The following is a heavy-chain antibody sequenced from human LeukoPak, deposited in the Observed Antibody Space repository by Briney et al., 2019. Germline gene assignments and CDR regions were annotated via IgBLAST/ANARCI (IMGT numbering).Heavy chain of an antibody. CDR3: ATYSSLNRREFQY. J-gene: IGHJ1*01. CDR1: GFTVSSNY. CDR2: IKTDGSEK. Sequence: GGSLRLSCAASGFTVSSNYMSWVRQAPGKGLQWVANIKTDGSEKYYVDSVEGRFTISRDNAKNSLYLQMNSLRAEDTAVYYCATYSSLNRREFQYWGQGTLLTVSS. V-gene: IGHV3-7*01. D-gene: IGHD3-22*01.